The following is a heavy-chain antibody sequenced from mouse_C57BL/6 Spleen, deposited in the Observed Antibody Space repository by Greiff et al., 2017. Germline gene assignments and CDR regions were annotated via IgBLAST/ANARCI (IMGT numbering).Heavy chain of an antibody. D-gene: IGHD1-1*01. CDR2: ISYDGSN. J-gene: IGHJ4*01. CDR1: GYSITSGYY. CDR3: ARDHPYYDGAMDY. V-gene: IGHV3-6*01. Sequence: EVKLMESGPGLVKPSQSLSLTCSVTGYSITSGYYWNWIRQFPGNKLEWMGYISYDGSNNYNPSLKNRISITRDTSKNQFFPKLHSVTTEDTSTYYCARDHPYYDGAMDYWGQGTSVTVSS.